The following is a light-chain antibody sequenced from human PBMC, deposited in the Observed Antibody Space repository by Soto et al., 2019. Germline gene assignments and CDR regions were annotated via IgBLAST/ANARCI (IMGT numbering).Light chain of an antibody. CDR2: AAS. CDR1: QSISSY. Sequence: IQMTXXPSSLSASXGNXVXXXCRASQSISSYLNWYQQKSGKAPNLMIYAASTWKSGVPPRFSRRGSGTDFTLTISSLQHEDFAPYCCQQSYIRRFTFAGGSKLDFK. J-gene: IGKJ4*01. V-gene: IGKV1-39*01. CDR3: QQSYIRRFT.